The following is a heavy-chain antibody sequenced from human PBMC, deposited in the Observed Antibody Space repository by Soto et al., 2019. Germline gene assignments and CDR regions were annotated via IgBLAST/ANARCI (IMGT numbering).Heavy chain of an antibody. CDR3: ARVVVVPADMDV. J-gene: IGHJ6*03. V-gene: IGHV4-31*03. Sequence: PSETLSLTCPFSGFSISSGGYYWSWIRQHPGKGLEWIGYIYYSGSTYYNPSLKSRVTISVDTSKNQFSLKLSSVTAADTAVYYCARVVVVPADMDVWGKGTTVTVSS. D-gene: IGHD2-2*01. CDR2: IYYSGST. CDR1: GFSISSGGYY.